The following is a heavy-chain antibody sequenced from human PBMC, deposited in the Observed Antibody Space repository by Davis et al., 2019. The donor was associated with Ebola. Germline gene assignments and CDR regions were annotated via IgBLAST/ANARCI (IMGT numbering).Heavy chain of an antibody. D-gene: IGHD6-19*01. CDR3: AREMGIAVS. CDR2: ISSSSSYI. Sequence: GESLKISCAASGFTFSSYSMNWVRQAPGKGLEWVSSISSSSSYIYYADSVKGRFTISRDNAKNSPYLQMNSLRAEDTAVYYCAREMGIAVSWGQGTLVTVSS. J-gene: IGHJ4*02. V-gene: IGHV3-21*04. CDR1: GFTFSSYS.